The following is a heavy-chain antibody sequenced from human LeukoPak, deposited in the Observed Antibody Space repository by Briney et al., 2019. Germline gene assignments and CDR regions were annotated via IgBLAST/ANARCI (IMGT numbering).Heavy chain of an antibody. J-gene: IGHJ4*02. CDR1: GGTFSSYA. CDR3: ASLRHDYGRSHGY. Sequence: ASVKVSCKASGGTFSSYAISWVRQAPGQGLEWMGGIIPIFGTANYAQKFQGRVTITADESTSTAYMELSSLRSEDTAVYYCASLRHDYGRSHGYWGQGTLVTVSS. V-gene: IGHV1-69*13. CDR2: IIPIFGTA. D-gene: IGHD4-17*01.